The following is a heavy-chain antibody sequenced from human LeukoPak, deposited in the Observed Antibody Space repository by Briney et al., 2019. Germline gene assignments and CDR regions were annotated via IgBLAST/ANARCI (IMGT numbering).Heavy chain of an antibody. CDR1: GGSISSYY. CDR3: ARDGSSWYYYYGMDV. CDR2: IYTSGST. D-gene: IGHD6-13*01. V-gene: IGHV4-4*07. J-gene: IGHJ6*02. Sequence: SETLSLTCTVSGGSISSYYWSWIRQPAGKGLEWIGRIYTSGSTNYNPSLKSRVTMSVDTSKDQFSLKLSSVTAADTAVYYCARDGSSWYYYYGMDVWGQGTTVTVSS.